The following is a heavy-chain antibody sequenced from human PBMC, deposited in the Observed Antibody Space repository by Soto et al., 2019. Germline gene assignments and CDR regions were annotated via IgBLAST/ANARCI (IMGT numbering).Heavy chain of an antibody. J-gene: IGHJ4*02. CDR3: AKDRAYTYGYFDN. CDR2: ILYDGSKE. CDR1: GFNLYNYS. Sequence: GGSLRLSCAASGFNLYNYSMHWVRQAPGKGLEWVAVILYDGSKEYYADSVKGRFIISRDNSRNMVFLQMNSLRPEDTALYYCAKDRAYTYGYFDNWGQGSPVTVSS. D-gene: IGHD5-18*01. V-gene: IGHV3-30*18.